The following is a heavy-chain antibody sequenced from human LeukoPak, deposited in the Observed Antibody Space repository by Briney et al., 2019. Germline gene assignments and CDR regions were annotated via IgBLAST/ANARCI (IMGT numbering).Heavy chain of an antibody. J-gene: IGHJ3*02. Sequence: SETLSLTCTVSGGSISSYYWSWIRQPPGQGLEWIGSMYYSGSTNYKPSLKSRGTISVDTSKNQFSLKLSSVTAADTAVYYCARHAYYYDRSGSYEAFDIWGQGTLVTVSS. CDR3: ARHAYYYDRSGSYEAFDI. CDR1: GGSISSYY. CDR2: MYYSGST. D-gene: IGHD3-22*01. V-gene: IGHV4-59*08.